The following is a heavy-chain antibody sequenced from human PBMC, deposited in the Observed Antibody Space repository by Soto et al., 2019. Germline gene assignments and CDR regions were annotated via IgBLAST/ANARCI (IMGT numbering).Heavy chain of an antibody. J-gene: IGHJ5*01. CDR2: ISSKNTI. CDR1: GFTFSDYS. Sequence: GGTLRLSCVASGFTFSDYSMSWIRQAAAKGLQERSYISSKNTIYYAKSVRSRFTTSRDNTKNSMYLQINNLTADATAVYYCARDYLASFQKYCSDGTCLIDSWGQGTLGTGSS. CDR3: ARDYLASFQKYCSDGTCLIDS. D-gene: IGHD2-15*01. V-gene: IGHV3-11*01.